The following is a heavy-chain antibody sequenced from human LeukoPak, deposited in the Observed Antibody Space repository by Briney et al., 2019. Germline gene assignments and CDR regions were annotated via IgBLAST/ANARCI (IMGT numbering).Heavy chain of an antibody. CDR1: GFTFSSYA. D-gene: IGHD3-10*01. CDR3: ARDSGPFDY. J-gene: IGHJ4*02. CDR2: ISYDGSNK. Sequence: PGGSLRLSCAASGFTFSSYAMHWDRQAPGKGLEWVAVISYDGSNKYYADSVKGRFTISRDNSKNTLYLQMNSLRAEDTAVYYCARDSGPFDYWGQGTLVTVSS. V-gene: IGHV3-30-3*01.